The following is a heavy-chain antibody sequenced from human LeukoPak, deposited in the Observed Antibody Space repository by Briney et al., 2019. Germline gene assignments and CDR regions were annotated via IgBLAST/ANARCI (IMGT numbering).Heavy chain of an antibody. J-gene: IGHJ6*04. CDR2: ISAYNGNT. D-gene: IGHD3-10*01. V-gene: IGHV1-18*04. CDR1: GYTFTSYG. CDR3: ARDGGSGSHFDYYYYYGMDV. Sequence: ASVKVSCKASGYTFTSYGISWVRQAPGQGLEWMGWISAYNGNTNYAQKLQGRVTMTTDTSTSTAYMELRSLRSDDTAVYYCARDGGSGSHFDYYYYYGMDVWGKGTTVTVSS.